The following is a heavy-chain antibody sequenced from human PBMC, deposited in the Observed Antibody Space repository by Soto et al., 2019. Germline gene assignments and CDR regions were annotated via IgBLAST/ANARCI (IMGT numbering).Heavy chain of an antibody. Sequence: EVQLVESGGGLVKPGGSLRLSCAASGFTFRSFTMNWVRQAPGKGLEWVSTISSNSAYIYYTDALRGRFTISRDNAKNSLHLPRNSRRDEDTAVYYCTRDASRDSSARGWFEPWGPGTLVTVSS. CDR2: ISSNSAYI. CDR3: TRDASRDSSARGWFEP. CDR1: GFTFRSFT. V-gene: IGHV3-21*02. D-gene: IGHD6-13*01. J-gene: IGHJ5*02.